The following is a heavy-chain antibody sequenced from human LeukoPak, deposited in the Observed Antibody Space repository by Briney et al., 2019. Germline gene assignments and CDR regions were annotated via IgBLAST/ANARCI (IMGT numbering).Heavy chain of an antibody. D-gene: IGHD6-13*01. Sequence: GGSLRLSCAASGFTFSSYAMSWVRQAPGKGLEWVSAISGSGGSTYYADSVKGRFTISRDNAKNSLYLQMNSLRAEDTAVYYCARDCIAAAGTIDYWGQGTLVTVSS. CDR1: GFTFSSYA. CDR3: ARDCIAAAGTIDY. V-gene: IGHV3-23*01. J-gene: IGHJ4*02. CDR2: ISGSGGST.